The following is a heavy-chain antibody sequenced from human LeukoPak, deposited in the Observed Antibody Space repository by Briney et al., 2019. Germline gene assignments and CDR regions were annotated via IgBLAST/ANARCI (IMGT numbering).Heavy chain of an antibody. V-gene: IGHV4-4*07. CDR2: IYTSGST. CDR1: GGSISSYY. Sequence: SETLSLTCTVSGGSISSYYWSWIRQPAGEGLEWIGRIYTSGSTNYNPSLKSRVTMSVDASKNQFSLKLSSVTAADTAVYYCARGRVGGTIVATILPSWFDPWGQGTLVTVSS. J-gene: IGHJ5*02. D-gene: IGHD5-12*01. CDR3: ARGRVGGTIVATILPSWFDP.